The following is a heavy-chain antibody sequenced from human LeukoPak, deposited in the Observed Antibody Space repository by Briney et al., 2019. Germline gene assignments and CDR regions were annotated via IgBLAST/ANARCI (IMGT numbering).Heavy chain of an antibody. D-gene: IGHD2-2*01. CDR3: ARGYCSSTSCYPFDY. CDR2: IYYSGST. V-gene: IGHV4-59*05. CDR1: GGSISSYY. J-gene: IGHJ4*02. Sequence: SETLSLTCTVSGGSISSYYWSWIRQPAGKGLEWIGSIYYSGSTYDNPSLKSRVTISVDTSMNQFSLKLSSVTAADTAVYYCARGYCSSTSCYPFDYWGQGTLVTVSS.